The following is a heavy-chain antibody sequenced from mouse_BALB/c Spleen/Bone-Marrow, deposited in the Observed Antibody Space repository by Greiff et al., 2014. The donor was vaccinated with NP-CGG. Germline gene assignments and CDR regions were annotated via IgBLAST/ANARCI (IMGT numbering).Heavy chain of an antibody. J-gene: IGHJ2*01. CDR3: ARDYLYYFDY. Sequence: EVQGVESGGGLVQPGGFLRLSCATSGFTFTDHYMSWVRQPPGKALEWLGFIRNKANGYTTEYSASVKGRFTISRDNSQSIVYLQMNTLRAEDSATYYCARDYLYYFDYWGQGTTHTVSS. V-gene: IGHV7-3*02. CDR2: IRNKANGYTT. D-gene: IGHD2-1*01. CDR1: GFTFTDHY.